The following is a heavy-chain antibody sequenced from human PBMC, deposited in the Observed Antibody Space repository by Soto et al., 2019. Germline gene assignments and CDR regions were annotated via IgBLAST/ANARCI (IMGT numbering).Heavy chain of an antibody. Sequence: PGESLKISCKGSGYSFNNYWIGWVRQMPGRGLEWMGIIYPGDSDTRCSPSFQGQVTISADKSISTAYLQWSSLKASDTAMYYCAREQYSSSPESTFDIWGQGTMVTVSS. CDR2: IYPGDSDT. J-gene: IGHJ3*02. V-gene: IGHV5-51*01. D-gene: IGHD6-6*01. CDR3: AREQYSSSPESTFDI. CDR1: GYSFNNYW.